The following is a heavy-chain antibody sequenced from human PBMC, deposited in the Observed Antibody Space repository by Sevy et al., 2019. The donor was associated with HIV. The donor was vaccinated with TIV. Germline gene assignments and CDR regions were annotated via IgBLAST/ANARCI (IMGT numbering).Heavy chain of an antibody. CDR2: ISAYNGNT. CDR3: ARSLKGAAAWIPMDV. CDR1: GYTFTSYG. V-gene: IGHV1-18*01. Sequence: GASVKVSCKASGYTFTSYGISWVRQAPGQGLEWMGWISAYNGNTNYAQKLQGRVTMTTDTSTSTAYMELRSLRSDDTAVYYCARSLKGAAAWIPMDVWGKGTTVTVSS. D-gene: IGHD6-13*01. J-gene: IGHJ6*03.